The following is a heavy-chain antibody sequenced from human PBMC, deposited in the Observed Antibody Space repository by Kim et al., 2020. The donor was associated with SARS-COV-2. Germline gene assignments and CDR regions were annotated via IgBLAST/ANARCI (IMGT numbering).Heavy chain of an antibody. J-gene: IGHJ5*02. V-gene: IGHV1-69*13. CDR3: AITMVRIAGWFDP. CDR1: GGTFSSYA. D-gene: IGHD3-10*01. Sequence: SVKVSCKASGGTFSSYAISWVRQAPGQGLEWMGGIIPIFGTANYAQKFQGRVTITADESTSTAYMELSSLRSEDMAVYYCAITMVRIAGWFDPWGQGTLVTVSS. CDR2: IIPIFGTA.